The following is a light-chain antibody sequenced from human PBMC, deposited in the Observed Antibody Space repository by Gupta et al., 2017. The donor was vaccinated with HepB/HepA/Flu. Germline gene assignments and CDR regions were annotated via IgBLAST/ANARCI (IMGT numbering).Light chain of an antibody. CDR3: QQRDSTPST. CDR1: QSISSY. CDR2: AAS. J-gene: IGKJ4*01. V-gene: IGKV1-39*01. Sequence: DIQMTQSPSSLSASVGDRVTITCRASQSISSYLNWYQQKPGKAPKLLIYAASRLQSGVPSRFSGSGSGTDFTLTISRRQPEDFATYYCQQRDSTPSTFGGGTKVDIK.